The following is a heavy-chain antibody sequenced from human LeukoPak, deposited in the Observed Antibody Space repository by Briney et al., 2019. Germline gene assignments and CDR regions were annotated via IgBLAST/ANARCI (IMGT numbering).Heavy chain of an antibody. V-gene: IGHV3-74*01. D-gene: IGHD3-10*02. CDR3: ARDTMLGMGNP. CDR2: IDSDGSTT. J-gene: IGHJ5*02. Sequence: GSLRLSCAASGFTFSSYWMHWVRQAPGNELMWVARIDSDGSTTRYADSVKGRFTIARDNTKNTLALQMNSLRAEDAAVYYCARDTMLGMGNPWGQGTLVTVSS. CDR1: GFTFSSYW.